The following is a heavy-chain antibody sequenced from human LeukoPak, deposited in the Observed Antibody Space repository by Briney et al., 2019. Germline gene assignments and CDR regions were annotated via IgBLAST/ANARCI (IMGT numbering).Heavy chain of an antibody. Sequence: GGSLRLSCAASGFTVSSNYMSWVRQAPGKGLEWVSVIYSGGSTYYADSVKGRFTISRDNSKNTLYLQMNSLRAEDTAVYYCAGGGRSGYSYGGPIDYWGQGTLVTVSS. D-gene: IGHD5-18*01. CDR1: GFTVSSNY. CDR3: AGGGRSGYSYGGPIDY. V-gene: IGHV3-66*01. J-gene: IGHJ4*02. CDR2: IYSGGST.